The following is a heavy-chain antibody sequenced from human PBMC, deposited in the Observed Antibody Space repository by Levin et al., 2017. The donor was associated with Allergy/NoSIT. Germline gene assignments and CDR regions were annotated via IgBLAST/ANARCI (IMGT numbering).Heavy chain of an antibody. V-gene: IGHV4-4*02. CDR2: IYPDGRT. J-gene: IGHJ6*04. D-gene: IGHD3-3*01. Sequence: SETLSLTCAVSGASISSTNWYSWVRQPPGKGLEWIGEIYPDGRTNYNPSLKSRVTISVDKSRNQFSLKLNSVTAADTAVYYCVRNGFYSLEVWGKGTTVTVSS. CDR3: VRNGFYSLEV. CDR1: GASISSTNW.